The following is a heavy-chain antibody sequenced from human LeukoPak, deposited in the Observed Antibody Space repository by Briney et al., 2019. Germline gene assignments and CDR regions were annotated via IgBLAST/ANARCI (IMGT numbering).Heavy chain of an antibody. CDR3: ARAHRATVVTLNWFDP. V-gene: IGHV1-69*06. J-gene: IGHJ5*02. Sequence: ASVKVSCKASGGTFSSYAISWVRQAPGQGLEWMGGIIPIFGTANYAQKFQGRVTITADKSTSTAYMELSSLRSEDTAVYYCARAHRATVVTLNWFDPWGQGTLVTVSS. CDR1: GGTFSSYA. CDR2: IIPIFGTA. D-gene: IGHD4-23*01.